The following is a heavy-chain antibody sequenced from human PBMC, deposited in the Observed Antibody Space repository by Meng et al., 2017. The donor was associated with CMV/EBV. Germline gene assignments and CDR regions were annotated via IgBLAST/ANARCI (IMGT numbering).Heavy chain of an antibody. Sequence: GQLQESGAGLVMASQTLSLTCNVFGGSISSGDYYWSCIRQPPGKGLEWIGYIYYSGSTYYNPSLKSRVTISVDTSKNQFSLKLSSVTAADTAVYYCARVGRTSCYDYWGQGTLVTVSS. V-gene: IGHV4-30-4*08. CDR2: IYYSGST. CDR1: GGSISSGDYY. D-gene: IGHD2-2*01. CDR3: ARVGRTSCYDY. J-gene: IGHJ4*02.